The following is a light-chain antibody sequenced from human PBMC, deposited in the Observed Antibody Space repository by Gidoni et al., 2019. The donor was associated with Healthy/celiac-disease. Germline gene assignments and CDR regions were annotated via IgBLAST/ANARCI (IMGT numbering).Light chain of an antibody. CDR3: QQRSNWPSLT. Sequence: EIVLTQSPATLSLSPGERATLSCMASQSVSSYLAKYQQNPGQAPRVLIYDASNRATGIPARVSGSGSGTDFTLTISSLEPEDFAVYYCQQRSNWPSLTFGGGTKVEIK. J-gene: IGKJ4*01. CDR1: QSVSSY. V-gene: IGKV3-11*01. CDR2: DAS.